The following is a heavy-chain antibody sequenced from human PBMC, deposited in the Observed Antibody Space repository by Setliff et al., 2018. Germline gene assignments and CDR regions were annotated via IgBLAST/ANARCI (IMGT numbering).Heavy chain of an antibody. CDR1: DDSFTSSRYY. CDR3: VRPGGTTVVARHFDY. CDR2: ISYSGTP. J-gene: IGHJ4*01. D-gene: IGHD2-15*01. V-gene: IGHV4-39*01. Sequence: SETLSLTCTVSDDSFTSSRYYWGWIRQAPGSGLEWIGSISYSGTPYYNASVESRVTISIDTPRNQFSLELRSVTVADTATYYCVRPGGTTVVARHFDYWGSGILVTSPQ.